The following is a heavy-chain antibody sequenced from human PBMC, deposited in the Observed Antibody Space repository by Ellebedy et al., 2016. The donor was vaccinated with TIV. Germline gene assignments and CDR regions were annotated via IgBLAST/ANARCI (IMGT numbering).Heavy chain of an antibody. CDR2: ISGSGGST. CDR1: GFTFSSYA. Sequence: GGSLRLSCAASGFTFSSYAMSWVRQAPGKGLEWVSAISGSGGSTYYADSVKGRFTISRDNSKNTLYLQMNSLRAEDTAVYYCARGQVVVITQPAYWGQGTLVTVSS. V-gene: IGHV3-23*01. D-gene: IGHD3-22*01. CDR3: ARGQVVVITQPAY. J-gene: IGHJ4*02.